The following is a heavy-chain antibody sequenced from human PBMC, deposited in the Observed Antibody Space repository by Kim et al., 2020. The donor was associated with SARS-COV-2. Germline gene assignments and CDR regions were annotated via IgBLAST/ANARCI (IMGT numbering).Heavy chain of an antibody. Sequence: GGSLRLSCAASGFTFDDYAMHWVRQAPGKGLEWVSGISWNSGSIGYADSVKGRFTISRDNAKNSLYLQMNSLRAEDTALYYCAKDISSGWKPHYYFDYW. CDR3: AKDISSGWKPHYYFDY. CDR2: ISWNSGSI. CDR1: GFTFDDYA. D-gene: IGHD3-10*02. J-gene: IGHJ4*01. V-gene: IGHV3-9*01.